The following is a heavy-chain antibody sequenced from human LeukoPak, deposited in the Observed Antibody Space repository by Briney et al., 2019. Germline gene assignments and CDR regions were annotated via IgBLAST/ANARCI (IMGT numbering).Heavy chain of an antibody. CDR3: AREGIVVVPAAIRTYYYYYYGMDV. CDR1: GGSFSGYY. CDR2: INHSGST. J-gene: IGHJ6*02. D-gene: IGHD2-2*01. Sequence: SETLSLTCAVYGGSFSGYYWSWFRQPPGKGLEWIGEINHSGSTNYNPSLKSRVTISVDTSKNQFSLKLSSVTAADTAVYYCAREGIVVVPAAIRTYYYYYYGMDVWGQGTTVTVSS. V-gene: IGHV4-34*01.